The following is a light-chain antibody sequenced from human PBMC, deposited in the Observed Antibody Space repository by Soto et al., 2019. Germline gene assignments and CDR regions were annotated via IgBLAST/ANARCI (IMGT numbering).Light chain of an antibody. Sequence: EIVLTQSPATLSLSPGERATLPCGAGTMFSNYFACYQQKPGQAPRLLIYDASKRATGIPARFSGSGSGTDFTLTISSLETEDVAVYYCQQRSTWPLTFGQGTKVEIK. CDR1: TMFSNY. CDR3: QQRSTWPLT. J-gene: IGKJ1*01. CDR2: DAS. V-gene: IGKV3-11*01.